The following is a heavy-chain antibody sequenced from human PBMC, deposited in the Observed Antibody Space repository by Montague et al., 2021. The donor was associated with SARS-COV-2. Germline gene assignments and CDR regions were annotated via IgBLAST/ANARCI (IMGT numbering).Heavy chain of an antibody. CDR1: DGSFSDYS. D-gene: IGHD3-22*01. J-gene: IGHJ4*02. V-gene: IGHV4-34*01. CDR2: INHRGST. CDR3: ARGRQHINMVVVVVTGGEYHSDF. Sequence: SETLSLTCAVYDGSFSDYSWTWIRQHPGKGLEWIGEINHRGSTNYNPSLKSRVTISVDTSKNQFSLKMTSVTAADTAVYYCARGRQHINMVVVVVTGGEYHSDFWGQET.